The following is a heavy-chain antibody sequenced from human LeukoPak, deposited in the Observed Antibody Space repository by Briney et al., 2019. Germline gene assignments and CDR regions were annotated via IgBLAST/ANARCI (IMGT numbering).Heavy chain of an antibody. J-gene: IGHJ3*02. Sequence: PSETLSLTCSVSGGSISSGGYYWSWIRQHPGKGLEWIGYIYYSGSTYYNPSLKSRVTISVDTSRNQFSLKLSFVTAADAAVYYCARARRILTYYYDRGGGGRAFDIWGQGTMVTVSS. D-gene: IGHD3-22*01. CDR1: GGSISSGGYY. CDR2: IYYSGST. V-gene: IGHV4-31*03. CDR3: ARARRILTYYYDRGGGGRAFDI.